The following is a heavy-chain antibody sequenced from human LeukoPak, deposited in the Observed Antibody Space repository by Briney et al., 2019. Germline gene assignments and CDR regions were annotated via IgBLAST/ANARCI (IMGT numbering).Heavy chain of an antibody. CDR3: ARQLRVEPALMRGGANWFDP. J-gene: IGHJ5*02. V-gene: IGHV4-59*08. D-gene: IGHD2-2*01. CDR2: IYYSGST. CDR1: GGSISSYY. Sequence: SETLSLTCTVSGGSISSYYWSWIRQPPGKGLEWIGYIYYSGSTNYNPSLKSRVTISVDTSKNQFSLKLSSVTAADTAVYYCARQLRVEPALMRGGANWFDPWGQGTLVTVSS.